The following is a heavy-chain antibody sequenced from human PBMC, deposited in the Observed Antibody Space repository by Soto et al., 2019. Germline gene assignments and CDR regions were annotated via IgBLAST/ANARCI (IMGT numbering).Heavy chain of an antibody. Sequence: QLQLQESGPGLVKPSETLSLTCTVSGGSISSSSYYWGWIRQPPGKGLEWIGSIYYSGSTYYNPSLKSRVTISVDTSKNQFSLKLSSVTAAYTAVYYCARPFRPTYDYIWAVGAFDIWGQGTMVTVSS. CDR1: GGSISSSSYY. D-gene: IGHD3-16*01. V-gene: IGHV4-39*01. CDR2: IYYSGST. J-gene: IGHJ3*02. CDR3: ARPFRPTYDYIWAVGAFDI.